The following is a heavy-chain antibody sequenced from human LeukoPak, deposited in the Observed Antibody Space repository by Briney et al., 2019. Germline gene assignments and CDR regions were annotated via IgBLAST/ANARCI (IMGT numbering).Heavy chain of an antibody. CDR1: GGSISSYY. V-gene: IGHV4-34*01. CDR3: ARGIYCTNGVCYTSRYFDL. J-gene: IGHJ2*01. D-gene: IGHD2-8*01. Sequence: SETLSLTCTVSGGSISSYYWSWIRQPPGKGLEWIGEINHSGSTNYNPSLKSRVTISVDTSKNQLSLKLSSVTAADTAVYYCARGIYCTNGVCYTSRYFDLWGRGTLVTVSS. CDR2: INHSGST.